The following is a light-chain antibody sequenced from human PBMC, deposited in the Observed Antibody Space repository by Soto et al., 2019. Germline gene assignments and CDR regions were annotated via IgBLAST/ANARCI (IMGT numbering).Light chain of an antibody. CDR2: DAS. V-gene: IGKV3-11*01. J-gene: IGKJ1*01. CDR3: HQRQSWPRT. CDR1: QSVGRS. Sequence: EIVLSLSPATLSLSHRVRAVLSCMASQSVGRSLTWYQHRPGQAPRLLIYDASTRATGIPDRFSGSGSGTDFTLTITRLDPEDFAVYYCHQRQSWPRTFGQGTKVEIK.